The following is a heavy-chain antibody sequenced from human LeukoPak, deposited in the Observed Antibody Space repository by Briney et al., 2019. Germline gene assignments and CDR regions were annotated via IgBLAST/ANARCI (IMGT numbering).Heavy chain of an antibody. CDR2: ISSSSYI. D-gene: IGHD2-15*01. CDR1: GFTFSSYS. CDR3: ARHSGGSIPFDY. Sequence: KAGGSLRLSCAASGFTFSSYSMNWVRQAPGKGLEWVSSISSSSYIYYADSVKGRFTISRDNAKNSLYLQMNSLRAEDTAVYYCARHSGGSIPFDYWGQGTLVTVSS. J-gene: IGHJ4*02. V-gene: IGHV3-21*01.